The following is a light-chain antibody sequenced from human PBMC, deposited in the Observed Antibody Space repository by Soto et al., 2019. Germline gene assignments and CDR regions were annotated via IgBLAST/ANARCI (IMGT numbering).Light chain of an antibody. V-gene: IGKV1-5*03. J-gene: IGKJ5*01. CDR1: QSISSW. CDR2: KAS. Sequence: DIQLTQSPSTLSASLRDGVTITCRASQSISSWLAWYQQKPGKAPKLLIYKASSLESGVPSRFSGSGSGTEFTLTITSLQPDDFATYYCQQYNSYSEAFGQGTLLEIK. CDR3: QQYNSYSEA.